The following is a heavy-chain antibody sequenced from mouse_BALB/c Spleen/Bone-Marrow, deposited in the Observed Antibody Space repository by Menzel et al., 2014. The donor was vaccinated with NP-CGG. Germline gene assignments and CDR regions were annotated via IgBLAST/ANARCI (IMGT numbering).Heavy chain of an antibody. CDR1: GYTVTDYY. V-gene: IGHV1-84*02. J-gene: IGHJ2*01. CDR2: IYPGSGNT. Sequence: SGPELVKPGASVKISCKVSGYTVTDYYINWVKQKPGQGLEWIGWIYPGSGNTKYNEKFKGKATLTVDTSSSTAYTQLSSLTSEDTAVYFCVRNWDPYWGQGTTLTVSS. D-gene: IGHD4-1*01. CDR3: VRNWDPY.